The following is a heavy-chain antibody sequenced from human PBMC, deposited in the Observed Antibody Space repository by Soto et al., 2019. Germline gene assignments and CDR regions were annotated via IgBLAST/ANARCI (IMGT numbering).Heavy chain of an antibody. CDR1: GGSISSSNW. CDR2: IYHSGST. Sequence: QVQLQESGPGLVKPSGTLSLTCAVSGGSISSSNWWRWVRQPPGKGLEWIGAIYHSGSTNYNPSLKRRVTISGDKSKHQSSLKLRSVTAADTAVYYCATSAWFGDPRHPPVGWFDPWDQGTLVTVSS. D-gene: IGHD3-10*01. V-gene: IGHV4-4*02. J-gene: IGHJ5*02. CDR3: ATSAWFGDPRHPPVGWFDP.